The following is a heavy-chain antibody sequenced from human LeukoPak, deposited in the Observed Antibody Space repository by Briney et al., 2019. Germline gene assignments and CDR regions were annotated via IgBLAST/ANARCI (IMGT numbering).Heavy chain of an antibody. D-gene: IGHD3-22*01. J-gene: IGHJ4*02. Sequence: SETLSLTCTVSGGSISSYYWSWIRRPPGKGLEWIGYIYYSGSTNYNPSLKSRVTISVDTSKNQFSLKLSSVTAADTAVYYCASSTHYYDSSGYSDWGQGTLVTVSS. CDR1: GGSISSYY. CDR3: ASSTHYYDSSGYSD. V-gene: IGHV4-59*01. CDR2: IYYSGST.